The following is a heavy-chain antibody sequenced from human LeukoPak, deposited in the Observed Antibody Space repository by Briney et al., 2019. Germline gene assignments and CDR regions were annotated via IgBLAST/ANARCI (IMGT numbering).Heavy chain of an antibody. CDR2: MYLSGTT. D-gene: IGHD3-22*01. V-gene: IGHV4-4*02. CDR1: GDSINSLDL. Sequence: SETLSLTCTVSGDSINSLDLWSWVRQPPGKGLERIGEMYLSGTTHSNPSVKSRVTISIDKSKNQFFLNLSSVTAADTAVYYCAGLVGRYSSGLYYYYFDYWGQGTLVTVSS. J-gene: IGHJ4*02. CDR3: AGLVGRYSSGLYYYYFDY.